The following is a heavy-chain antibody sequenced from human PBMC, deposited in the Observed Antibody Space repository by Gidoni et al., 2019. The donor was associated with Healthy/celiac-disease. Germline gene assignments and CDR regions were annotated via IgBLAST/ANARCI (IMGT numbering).Heavy chain of an antibody. CDR3: ARDIGPALYDIVVVPAAIRDDAFDI. CDR1: GFTFCSYS. CDR2: ISSRSSDI. J-gene: IGHJ3*02. Sequence: EGHLVASVGSLLNPGGSLRLSCSASGFTFCSYSWNWCRHAPGKGLEWVSCISSRSSDIYYEESVKGRFTISRDNAKNSLYLQMNSLRAEDTAVYYCARDIGPALYDIVVVPAAIRDDAFDIWGQGTMVTVSS. D-gene: IGHD2-2*02. V-gene: IGHV3-21*01.